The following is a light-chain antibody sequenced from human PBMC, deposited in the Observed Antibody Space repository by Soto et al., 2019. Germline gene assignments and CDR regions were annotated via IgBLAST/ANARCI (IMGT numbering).Light chain of an antibody. CDR3: SSYTNSDTYF. CDR1: SSDVGAYNY. V-gene: IGLV2-14*03. CDR2: DVT. Sequence: ALTQPASVSGSPGQSITISCTGTSSDVGAYNYVSWYQQYPGKAPKLILYDVTHRPSGVSYRFSGSKSDNTASLTISGLQPEDEADYYCSSYTNSDTYFFGTGTKVTVL. J-gene: IGLJ1*01.